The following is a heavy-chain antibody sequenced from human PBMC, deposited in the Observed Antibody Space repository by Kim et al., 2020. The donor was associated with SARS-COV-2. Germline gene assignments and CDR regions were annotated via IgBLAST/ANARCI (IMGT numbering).Heavy chain of an antibody. J-gene: IGHJ4*02. D-gene: IGHD3-16*01. CDR3: AKGGGVSDY. CDR2: ISGSGGST. CDR1: GFTFSKSA. V-gene: IGHV3-23*01. Sequence: GGSLRLSCAASGFTFSKSAMSWVRQAPGKGLEWVSVISGSGGSTSYVDSVKGRFTISRDNSKNTLYLQMNSLRAEDAAIYYCAKGGGVSDYWGQGTQVTV.